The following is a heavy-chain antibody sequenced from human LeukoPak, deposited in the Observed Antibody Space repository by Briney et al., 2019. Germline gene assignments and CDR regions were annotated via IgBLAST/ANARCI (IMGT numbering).Heavy chain of an antibody. Sequence: GASVKVSCKASGYTFTKYGISWVRQAPGQGLEWMGWISAYNGNTNYAQKLQGRVTMTTDTSTSTAYMEVRSLRSDDTAVYYCARESGAAAGRREFDYWGQGTLVTVSS. D-gene: IGHD6-13*01. CDR3: ARESGAAAGRREFDY. CDR2: ISAYNGNT. V-gene: IGHV1-18*01. J-gene: IGHJ4*02. CDR1: GYTFTKYG.